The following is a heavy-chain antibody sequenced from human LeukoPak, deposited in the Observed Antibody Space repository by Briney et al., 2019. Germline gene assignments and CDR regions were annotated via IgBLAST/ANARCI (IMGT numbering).Heavy chain of an antibody. V-gene: IGHV3-23*01. CDR3: AKFSGGYYDSSGYPLVY. CDR1: SFTLRIYA. D-gene: IGHD3-22*01. Sequence: GGSLRLSCSPSSFTLRIYAVSCARQAPGRAREWFSTISGRGGSTHYAASVKGRFTISRHNSKNTPQRKLNGQRPEDTAVYYCAKFSGGYYDSSGYPLVYWGQRTLVTVSS. J-gene: IGHJ4*02. CDR2: ISGRGGST.